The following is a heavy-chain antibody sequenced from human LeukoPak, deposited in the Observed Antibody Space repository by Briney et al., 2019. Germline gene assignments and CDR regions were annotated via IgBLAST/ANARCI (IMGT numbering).Heavy chain of an antibody. V-gene: IGHV3-7*01. CDR3: ARGAVTTYFNWLDS. CDR1: GFTFSSYG. Sequence: PGGSLRLSCAASGFTFSSYGMHWVRQAPGKGLEWVANINQDGSEKDYVDSVKGRFTISRDNAKNSMNLQMHSLRAEDTAVYYCARGAVTTYFNWLDSWGQGTLVTVSS. J-gene: IGHJ5*01. D-gene: IGHD4-11*01. CDR2: INQDGSEK.